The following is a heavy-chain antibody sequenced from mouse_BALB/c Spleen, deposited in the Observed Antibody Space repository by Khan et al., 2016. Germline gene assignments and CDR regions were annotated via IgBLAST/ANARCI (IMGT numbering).Heavy chain of an antibody. CDR3: ARDALWGSMDF. D-gene: IGHD1-1*02. J-gene: IGHJ4*01. CDR2: IYYSGTI. Sequence: EVQLQESGPGLVKPSQTVSLTCTVTGISITTGNYRWSWIRQFPGHKLEWIGYIYYSGTITYNPSLTSRTTITRDTSKNQFFLEINSLTTEDTATYYCARDALWGSMDFWGQGTSVTVSS. V-gene: IGHV3-5*02. CDR1: GISITTGNYR.